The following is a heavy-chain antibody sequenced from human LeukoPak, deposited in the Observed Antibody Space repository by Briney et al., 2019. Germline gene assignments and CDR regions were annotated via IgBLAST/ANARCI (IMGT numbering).Heavy chain of an antibody. CDR1: GFTFSSYW. Sequence: GGSLRLSCAASGFTFSSYWMSWVRQAPGKGLEWVANIKQDGSEKYYVDSVKGRFTISRDNAKNSLYLQMNSLRAEDTAVYYCARGNYNTYDYGDCAEYFDYWGQGTLVTVSS. J-gene: IGHJ4*02. V-gene: IGHV3-7*01. CDR2: IKQDGSEK. CDR3: ARGNYNTYDYGDCAEYFDY. D-gene: IGHD4-17*01.